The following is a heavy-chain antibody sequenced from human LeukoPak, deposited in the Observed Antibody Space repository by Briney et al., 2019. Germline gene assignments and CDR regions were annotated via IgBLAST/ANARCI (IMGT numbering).Heavy chain of an antibody. D-gene: IGHD3-9*01. V-gene: IGHV3-9*01. Sequence: GGSLRLFCAASGFTFDDYAMHWVRQAPGKGLEWASGISWNSGRIGYADSVKGRFTISRDNAKNSLYLQMNSLRAEDTALYYCAKDSRYDILTGSFDYWGQGTLVTVSS. CDR3: AKDSRYDILTGSFDY. J-gene: IGHJ4*02. CDR1: GFTFDDYA. CDR2: ISWNSGRI.